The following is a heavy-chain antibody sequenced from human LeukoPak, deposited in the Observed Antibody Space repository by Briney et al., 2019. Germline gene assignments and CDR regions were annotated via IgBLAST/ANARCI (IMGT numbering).Heavy chain of an antibody. CDR3: ARSDLGYCSSTSCYASEGYYYYGMDV. J-gene: IGHJ6*04. Sequence: GSSVKVSCKAPGGTFSSYATSWVRQAPGQGLEWMGGIIPIFGTANYAQKFQGRVTITADESTSTAYMELSSLRSEDTAVYYRARSDLGYCSSTSCYASEGYYYYGMDVWGKGTTVTVSS. V-gene: IGHV1-69*01. CDR2: IIPIFGTA. D-gene: IGHD2-2*01. CDR1: GGTFSSYA.